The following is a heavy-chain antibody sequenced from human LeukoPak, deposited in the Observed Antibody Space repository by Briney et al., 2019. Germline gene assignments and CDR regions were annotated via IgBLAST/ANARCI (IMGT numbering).Heavy chain of an antibody. J-gene: IGHJ4*02. Sequence: GGSLRLSCAASGFTYSSYSMNWVRQAPGKGLEWVSSISSSSSYIYYADSVKGRFTISRDNAKNSLYLQMNSLRAEDTAVYYCARGRYGAGSYYVYWGQGTLVTVSS. D-gene: IGHD3-10*01. CDR3: ARGRYGAGSYYVY. CDR2: ISSSSSYI. CDR1: GFTYSSYS. V-gene: IGHV3-21*01.